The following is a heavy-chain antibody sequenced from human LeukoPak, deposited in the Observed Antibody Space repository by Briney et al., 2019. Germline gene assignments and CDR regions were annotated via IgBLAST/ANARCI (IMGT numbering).Heavy chain of an antibody. CDR2: IKSKTDGGTT. CDR1: GFTFSNAW. CDR3: TTGQDILTGYYRDFDY. J-gene: IGHJ4*02. D-gene: IGHD3-9*01. V-gene: IGHV3-15*01. Sequence: GGSLRLSCAASGFTFSNAWMSWVRQAPGKGLEWVCRIKSKTDGGTTDYAAPVKGRFTISRNDTKNTLYMQMTSLKTEDTAVYYCTTGQDILTGYYRDFDYWGQGTLVTVSS.